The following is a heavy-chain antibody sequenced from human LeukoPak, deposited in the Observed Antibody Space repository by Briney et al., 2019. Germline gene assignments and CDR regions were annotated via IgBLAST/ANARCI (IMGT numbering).Heavy chain of an antibody. D-gene: IGHD6-19*01. J-gene: IGHJ6*02. V-gene: IGHV1-8*01. Sequence: GASVKVSCKASGYTFTSYDINWVRQATGQGLEWMGWMNPNSGNTGYAQKFQGRVTMTRNTSISTAYMELSSLRSEDTAVYYCARGLYSSGWYYYYYYGMDVWGQGTTVTVSS. CDR1: GYTFTSYD. CDR2: MNPNSGNT. CDR3: ARGLYSSGWYYYYYYGMDV.